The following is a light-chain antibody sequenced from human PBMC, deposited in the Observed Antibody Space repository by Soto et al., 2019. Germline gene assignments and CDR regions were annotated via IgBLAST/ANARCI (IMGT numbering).Light chain of an antibody. V-gene: IGKV1-5*01. CDR2: DAS. J-gene: IGKJ1*01. CDR3: QQYNRYWM. Sequence: IQMTQSPSTLSASVGDRVTITCRASQSISSWLAWYQQKPGKDPKLLISDASNLESGVPSRFSGSGSGTEFTLTISSLQPDDSATYYCQQYNRYWMFGQGTKVDIK. CDR1: QSISSW.